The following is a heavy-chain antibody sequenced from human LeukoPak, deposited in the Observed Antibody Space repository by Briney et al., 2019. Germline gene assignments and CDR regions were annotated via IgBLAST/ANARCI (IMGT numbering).Heavy chain of an antibody. CDR3: ARARNYYDSSDYYYEGDAFDI. V-gene: IGHV4-34*01. CDR1: GGSFSGYY. J-gene: IGHJ3*02. D-gene: IGHD3-22*01. CDR2: INHSGST. Sequence: SETLSLTCAVYGGSFSGYYWSWIHQPPGKGLEWIGEINHSGSTNYNPSLKSRVTISVDTSKNQFSLKLSSVTAADTAVYYCARARNYYDSSDYYYEGDAFDIWGQGTMVTVSS.